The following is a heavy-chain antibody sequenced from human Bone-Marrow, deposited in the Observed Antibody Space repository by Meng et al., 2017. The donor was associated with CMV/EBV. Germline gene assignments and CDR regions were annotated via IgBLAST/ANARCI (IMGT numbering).Heavy chain of an antibody. CDR3: ASMSYDFWSGSYGMDV. D-gene: IGHD3-3*01. Sequence: GGSLRLSCTVSGGSISSSSYYWGWIRQPPGKGLEWVANIKQDGSEKYYVDSVKGRFTISRDNAKNSLYLQMNSLRAEDTAVYYCASMSYDFWSGSYGMDVWGQGTTVTVSS. CDR1: GGSISSSSYY. V-gene: IGHV3-7*01. CDR2: IKQDGSEK. J-gene: IGHJ6*02.